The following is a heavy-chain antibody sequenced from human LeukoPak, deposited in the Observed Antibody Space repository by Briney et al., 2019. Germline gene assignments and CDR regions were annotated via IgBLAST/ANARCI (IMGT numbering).Heavy chain of an antibody. D-gene: IGHD1-26*01. CDR2: ISSSSSYI. J-gene: IGHJ5*02. Sequence: PGGSLRLSCAASGFTFSSYSMNWVRQAPGKGLEWVSSISSSSSYIYYADSVKGRFTISRDNAKNSLYLQMNSLRAEDTAVYYCARVRDSGSYYGNWFDPWGQGTLVTVSS. CDR3: ARVRDSGSYYGNWFDP. V-gene: IGHV3-21*01. CDR1: GFTFSSYS.